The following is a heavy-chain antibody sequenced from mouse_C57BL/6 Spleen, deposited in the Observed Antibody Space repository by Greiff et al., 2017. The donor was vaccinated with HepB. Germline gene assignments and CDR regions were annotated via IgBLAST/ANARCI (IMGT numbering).Heavy chain of an antibody. CDR2: ISSGSSTI. V-gene: IGHV5-17*01. D-gene: IGHD1-1*01. J-gene: IGHJ4*01. CDR3: ARGATTVVEPHYYAMDY. CDR1: GFTFSDYG. Sequence: EVQVVESGGGLVKPGGSLKLSCAASGFTFSDYGMHWVRQAPEKGLEWVAYISSGSSTIYYADTVKGRFTISRDNAKNTLFLQMTSLRSEDTAMYYCARGATTVVEPHYYAMDYWGQGTSVTVSS.